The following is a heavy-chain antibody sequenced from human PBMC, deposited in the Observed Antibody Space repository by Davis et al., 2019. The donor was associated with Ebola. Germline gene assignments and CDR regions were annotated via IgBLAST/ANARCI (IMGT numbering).Heavy chain of an antibody. Sequence: GESLKISCVASEFTFRSYWFHWVRQAPGKGLEWVSRIDTAGGMTYYPDPVKGRFTIFRDNSRNTLYLQMNNLRAEDTAVYYCGRGGGDSGYATVNWGRGTLVTVSS. CDR1: EFTFRSYW. CDR2: IDTAGGMT. V-gene: IGHV3-74*01. J-gene: IGHJ1*01. D-gene: IGHD5-12*01. CDR3: GRGGGDSGYATVN.